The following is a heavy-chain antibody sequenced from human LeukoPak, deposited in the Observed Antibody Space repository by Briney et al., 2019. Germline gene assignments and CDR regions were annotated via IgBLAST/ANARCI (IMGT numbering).Heavy chain of an antibody. V-gene: IGHV1-46*01. Sequence: ASVKVSCKSSGYXFTAYYMHWVRQAPGQGLEWMGILNPSGGSTSYAQKFQGRVTMTRDTSTRTVYMDLSSLRSEDTAVYYCARDRWGGGDAFDIWGQGTMVTVSS. J-gene: IGHJ3*02. CDR1: GYXFTAYY. CDR3: ARDRWGGGDAFDI. D-gene: IGHD3-16*01. CDR2: LNPSGGST.